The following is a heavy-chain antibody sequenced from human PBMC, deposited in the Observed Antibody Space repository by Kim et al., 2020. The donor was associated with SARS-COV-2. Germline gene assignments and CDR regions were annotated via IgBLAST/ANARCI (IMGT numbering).Heavy chain of an antibody. CDR2: ISAYNGNT. CDR1: GYTFTSYG. D-gene: IGHD2-2*01. CDR3: ARDIVVVPAAMRGWDYYYYGMDV. V-gene: IGHV1-18*04. Sequence: ASVKVSCKASGYTFTSYGISWVRQAPGQGLEWMGWISAYNGNTNYAQKLQGRVTMTTDTSTSTAYMELRSLRSDDTAVYYCARDIVVVPAAMRGWDYYYYGMDVWGQGTTVTVSS. J-gene: IGHJ6*02.